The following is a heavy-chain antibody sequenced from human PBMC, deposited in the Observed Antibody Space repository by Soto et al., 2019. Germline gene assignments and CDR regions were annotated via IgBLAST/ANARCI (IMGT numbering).Heavy chain of an antibody. J-gene: IGHJ6*02. CDR3: ERPYNRVVITMVNYYGMDV. D-gene: IGHD3-22*01. CDR2: IIPIFGTA. V-gene: IGHV1-69*01. Sequence: QVQLVQSGAEVKKPGSSVKVYCKASGGTFSSYAISWVRQAPGQGLEWMGGIIPIFGTANYAQKFKGRVTITADESTSTADMELSSLRSEDTAVYYCERPYNRVVITMVNYYGMDVWGQGTTVTFSS. CDR1: GGTFSSYA.